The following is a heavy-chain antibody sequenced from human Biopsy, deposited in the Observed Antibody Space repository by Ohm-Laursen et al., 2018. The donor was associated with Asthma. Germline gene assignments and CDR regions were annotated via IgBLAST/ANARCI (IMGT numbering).Heavy chain of an antibody. J-gene: IGHJ4*02. CDR2: ITFDGSTQ. CDR1: GTHFGSYN. CDR3: SRDTLGYYFDI. Sequence: LRLSCAASGTHFGSYNMHWARQAPGKGLEWAAVITFDGSTQHYGDSVKGRFTISRDNSKNMLFLQMNSLRAEDTAVYYCSRDTLGYYFDIWGQGTQVTVSS. D-gene: IGHD6-13*01. V-gene: IGHV3-30-3*01.